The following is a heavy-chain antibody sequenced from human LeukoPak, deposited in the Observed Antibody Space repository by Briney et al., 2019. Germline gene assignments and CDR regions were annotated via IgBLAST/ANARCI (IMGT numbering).Heavy chain of an antibody. CDR1: GFTFSNYW. D-gene: IGHD4-17*01. CDR3: AKGGATVIDY. J-gene: IGHJ4*02. Sequence: SGGSLRLSCAASGFTFSNYWMSWVRQAPGKGLVWVSRINSDGSSTTSADSVKGRFTISRDNAKNTLYLQMNSLRAEDTAVYYCAKGGATVIDYWGQGTLVTVSS. V-gene: IGHV3-74*01. CDR2: INSDGSST.